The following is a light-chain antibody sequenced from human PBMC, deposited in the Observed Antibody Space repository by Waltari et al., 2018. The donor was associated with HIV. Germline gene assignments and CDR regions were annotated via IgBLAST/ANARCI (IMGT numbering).Light chain of an antibody. CDR1: SSDIGGYNY. CDR3: VSYAGSNTVI. Sequence: QSALTQPPSASGSPGQSVTISCTGTSSDIGGYNYVSWYQQHPGKAPKLIIYEVTKRPSGLPNPFSGSKSGNTASLTVSGLQAEDEADYYCVSYAGSNTVIFGGGTKLTVL. V-gene: IGLV2-8*01. J-gene: IGLJ2*01. CDR2: EVT.